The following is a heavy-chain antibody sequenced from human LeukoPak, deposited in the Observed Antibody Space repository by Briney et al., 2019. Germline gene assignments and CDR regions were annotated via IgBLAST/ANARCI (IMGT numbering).Heavy chain of an antibody. CDR2: ISSSSSTI. CDR1: GFTFSSYE. Sequence: GGSLRLSCAASGFTFSSYEMNWVRRAPGKGLEWVSYISSSSSTIYYADSVKGRFTISRDNAKNSLYLQMNSLRAEDTAVYYCARDMLYGGSRFGYWGQGTLVTVSS. J-gene: IGHJ4*02. D-gene: IGHD1-26*01. V-gene: IGHV3-48*01. CDR3: ARDMLYGGSRFGY.